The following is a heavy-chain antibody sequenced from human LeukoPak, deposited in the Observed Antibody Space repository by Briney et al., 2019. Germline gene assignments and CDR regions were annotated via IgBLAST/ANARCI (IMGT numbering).Heavy chain of an antibody. CDR2: ISGSGGGT. J-gene: IGHJ4*02. V-gene: IGHV3-23*01. Sequence: GGSLRLSCAASGFSFSSYAMSWVRQAPGKGLEWVSHISGSGGGTWYADSVKGRFTISRDNSKNTLYLQMNSLRAEDTAIYYCAKSLAAYNYFDYWGQGTLVTVSS. CDR3: AKSLAAYNYFDY. CDR1: GFSFSSYA. D-gene: IGHD2-21*01.